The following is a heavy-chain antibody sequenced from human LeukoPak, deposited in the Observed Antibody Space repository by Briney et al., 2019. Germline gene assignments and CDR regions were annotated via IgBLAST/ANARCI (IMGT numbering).Heavy chain of an antibody. Sequence: PGGSLRLSCAASGFTFSSYAMNWVRQAPGKGLEWVSAISGSGGSTYYADSVKGRFTISRDNSKNTLYLQMNSLRAEDTAVYYCAKGYCSGGSCPIDYWGQGTLVTVSS. CDR3: AKGYCSGGSCPIDY. D-gene: IGHD2-15*01. V-gene: IGHV3-23*01. CDR1: GFTFSSYA. CDR2: ISGSGGST. J-gene: IGHJ4*02.